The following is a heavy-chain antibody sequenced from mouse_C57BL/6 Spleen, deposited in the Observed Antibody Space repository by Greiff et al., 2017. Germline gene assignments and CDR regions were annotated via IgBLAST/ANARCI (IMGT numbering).Heavy chain of an antibody. CDR3: TRDPTYYYGSSYESYAMDY. Sequence: EVMLVESGEGLVKPGGSLKLSCAASGFTFSSYAMSWVRQTPEKRLEWVAYISSGGDYIYYADTVKGRFTISRDNARNTLYLQMSSLKSEDTAMYYCTRDPTYYYGSSYESYAMDYWGQGTSVTVSS. CDR1: GFTFSSYA. D-gene: IGHD1-1*01. J-gene: IGHJ4*01. V-gene: IGHV5-9-1*02. CDR2: ISSGGDYI.